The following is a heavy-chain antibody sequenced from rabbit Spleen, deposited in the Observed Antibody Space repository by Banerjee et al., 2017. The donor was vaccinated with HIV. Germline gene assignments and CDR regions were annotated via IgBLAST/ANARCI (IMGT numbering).Heavy chain of an antibody. CDR3: ARDTGTSFSTYGMDL. Sequence: QEQLEESGGDLVKPEGSLTLTCTASGFSFSSSYDMCWVRQAPGKGLEWIACSYAGSSGSTYYASWAKGRFTISKTSSTTVTLQMTSLTDADTATYFCARDTGTSFSTYGMDLWGPGTLVTVS. CDR1: GFSFSSSYD. J-gene: IGHJ6*01. D-gene: IGHD7-1*01. CDR2: SYAGSSGST. V-gene: IGHV1S45*01.